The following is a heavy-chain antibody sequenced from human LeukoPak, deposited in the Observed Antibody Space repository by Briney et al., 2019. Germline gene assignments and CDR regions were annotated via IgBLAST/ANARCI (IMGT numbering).Heavy chain of an antibody. J-gene: IGHJ4*02. CDR3: ARVAAGVECGGDCYVIDY. CDR1: GYKFTNYY. D-gene: IGHD2-21*02. V-gene: IGHV1-46*01. Sequence: GASVKVSCKASGYKFTNYYMHWVRQAPGQGLEWMGIMNPSGGSTNYAQKFQGRVTVTRDTSTSTVYMELSSLRSDDTAVYYCARVAAGVECGGDCYVIDYWGQGTLVTVSS. CDR2: MNPSGGST.